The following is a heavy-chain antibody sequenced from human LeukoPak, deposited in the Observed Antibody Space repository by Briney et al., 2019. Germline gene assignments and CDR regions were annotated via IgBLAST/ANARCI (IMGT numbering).Heavy chain of an antibody. CDR1: SASITSSPYF. CDR3: ARDAKYYYGSRTFFFYEH. V-gene: IGHV4-39*07. Sequence: SSETLSLTCTVSSASITSSPYFWGWIRQSPGKGLEWIGSIYYSGSTYYNPSLKSRVTISVDTSKNQFSLKLSSVTAADTAIYYCARDAKYYYGSRTFFFYEHWGQGTLLTVSS. CDR2: IYYSGST. J-gene: IGHJ4*02. D-gene: IGHD3-10*01.